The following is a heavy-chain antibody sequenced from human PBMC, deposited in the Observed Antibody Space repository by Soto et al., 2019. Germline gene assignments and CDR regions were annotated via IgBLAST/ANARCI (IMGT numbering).Heavy chain of an antibody. D-gene: IGHD3-10*01. CDR3: ARGYLRYYGSGSYLWAMPPFDY. CDR1: GGSISSYY. V-gene: IGHV4-59*01. Sequence: PSETLSLTCTVSGGSISSYYWSWIRQPPGKGLEWIGYIYYSGSTNYNPSLKSRVTISVDTSKNQFSLKLSSVTAADTAVYYCARGYLRYYGSGSYLWAMPPFDYWGQGTLVTVSS. J-gene: IGHJ4*02. CDR2: IYYSGST.